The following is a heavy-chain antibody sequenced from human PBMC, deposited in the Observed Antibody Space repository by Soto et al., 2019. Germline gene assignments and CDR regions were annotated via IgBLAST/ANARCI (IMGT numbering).Heavy chain of an antibody. J-gene: IGHJ6*02. V-gene: IGHV3-33*01. CDR1: GLTFSSYG. CDR3: ARDMAGRNSMARNYYYGMDV. CDR2: IWYDGSNK. Sequence: GGSLRLSCAASGLTFSSYGMHWVRQAPGKGLEWVAVIWYDGSNKYYADSVKGRFTISRDNSKNTLYLQMNSLRAEDTAVYYCARDMAGRNSMARNYYYGMDVWGQGTTVTVSS.